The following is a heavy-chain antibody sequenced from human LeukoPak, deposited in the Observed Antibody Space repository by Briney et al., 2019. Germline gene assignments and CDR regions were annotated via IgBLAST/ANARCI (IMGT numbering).Heavy chain of an antibody. CDR1: GGSISSHY. V-gene: IGHV4-59*11. Sequence: SETLSLTCTVSGGSISSHYRSWIRQPPGKGLEWIGYIYSSGSTDYNPSLKSRVTISVDTSRNQFSLNLTSVTAADTAVYYCARDQDTFWFDPWGQGTLVTVSS. CDR3: ARDQDTFWFDP. CDR2: IYSSGST. D-gene: IGHD5-18*01. J-gene: IGHJ5*02.